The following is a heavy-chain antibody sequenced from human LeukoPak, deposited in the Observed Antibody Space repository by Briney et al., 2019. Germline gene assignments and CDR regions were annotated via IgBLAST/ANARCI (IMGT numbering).Heavy chain of an antibody. CDR1: GYTFTSYG. D-gene: IGHD1-26*01. CDR2: ISAYNGNT. V-gene: IGHV1-18*01. Sequence: ASVKVSCKASGYTFTSYGISWVRQAPGQGLEWMGWISAYNGNTNYAQKLQGRVTMATDTSTSTAYMELRSLRSDDTAVYYCATSKGSRVGATMDYWGQGTLVTVSS. J-gene: IGHJ4*02. CDR3: ATSKGSRVGATMDY.